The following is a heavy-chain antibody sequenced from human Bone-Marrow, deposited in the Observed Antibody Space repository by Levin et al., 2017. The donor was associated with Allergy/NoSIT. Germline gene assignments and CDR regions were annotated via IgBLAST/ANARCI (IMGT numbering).Heavy chain of an antibody. CDR3: ARGRVYYGEGMDV. D-gene: IGHD3-3*01. J-gene: IGHJ6*02. V-gene: IGHV1-8*01. Sequence: GESLKISCEASGYIFTKYDLNWVRQAPGQGPEWMGWMNPNSGQTGYAQRFKGRVTITRDTAMSTAYMELNSLTSEDTAVYYCARGRVYYGEGMDVWGQGTTVIVSS. CDR2: MNPNSGQT. CDR1: GYIFTKYD.